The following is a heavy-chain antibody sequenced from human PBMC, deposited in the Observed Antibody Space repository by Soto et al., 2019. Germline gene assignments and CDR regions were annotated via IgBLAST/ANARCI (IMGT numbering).Heavy chain of an antibody. V-gene: IGHV3-33*01. D-gene: IGHD3-10*01. Sequence: GGSLRLSCAASGFTFSSYGMHWVRQAPGKGLEWVAVIWYDGSNKYYADSVKGRFTISRDNSKNTLYLQMNSLRAEDTAVYYCARDKWFGEFRGIPYYGMDVWGQGTTVTVSS. CDR1: GFTFSSYG. CDR2: IWYDGSNK. J-gene: IGHJ6*02. CDR3: ARDKWFGEFRGIPYYGMDV.